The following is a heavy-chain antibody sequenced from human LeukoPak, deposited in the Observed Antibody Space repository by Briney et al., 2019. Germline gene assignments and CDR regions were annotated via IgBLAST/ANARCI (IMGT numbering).Heavy chain of an antibody. Sequence: GGSLRLSCAASGFTFSSYAMRWVRQAPGKVLEWVSAITGSGDSTYYADSVKGRFTISRDNSKNTLYLQMNSLRAEDTAVYYCADSNYWYPVDYWGQGTLVTVSS. V-gene: IGHV3-23*01. CDR2: ITGSGDST. CDR1: GFTFSSYA. CDR3: ADSNYWYPVDY. J-gene: IGHJ4*02. D-gene: IGHD4-11*01.